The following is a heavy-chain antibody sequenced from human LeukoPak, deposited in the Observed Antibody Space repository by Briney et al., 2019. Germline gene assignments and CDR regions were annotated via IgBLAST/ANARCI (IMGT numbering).Heavy chain of an antibody. V-gene: IGHV3-23*01. D-gene: IGHD1-26*01. CDR1: GFPVSSNY. CDR3: AKGSHDY. J-gene: IGHJ4*02. CDR2: ISGSGGST. Sequence: PGGSLRLSCAASGFPVSSNYMNWVRQAPGKGLEWVSAISGSGGSTYYADSVKGRFTISRDNSKNTLYLQMNSLRAEDTAVYYCAKGSHDYWGQGTLVTVSS.